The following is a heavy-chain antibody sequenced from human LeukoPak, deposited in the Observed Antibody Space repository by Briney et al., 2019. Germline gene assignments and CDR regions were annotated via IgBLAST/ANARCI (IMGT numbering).Heavy chain of an antibody. J-gene: IGHJ4*02. D-gene: IGHD1-26*01. CDR2: VSGSGDST. Sequence: SGGSLRLSCAPSGFTFSSYAINWVRQAPGRRLGWVSTVSGSGDSTYYADSVKGRFTLSRDNSKNTLYLQMNSLRAEDTAVYYCAKGPLSGSNFYFDYWGQGALVTVSS. CDR3: AKGPLSGSNFYFDY. V-gene: IGHV3-23*01. CDR1: GFTFSSYA.